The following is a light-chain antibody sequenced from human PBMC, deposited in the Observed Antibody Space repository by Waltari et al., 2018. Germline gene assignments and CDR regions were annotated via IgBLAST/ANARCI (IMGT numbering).Light chain of an antibody. J-gene: IGKJ1*01. Sequence: EIVMTQSPATLSVSPGERATLSCRASQSVSSNLAWYQQKPGQPLRLLIFDASRRATGIPARFSGSGSGTEFTLTISSLQPEDFATYYCQQSYSTPRTFGQGTKVEIK. CDR1: QSVSSN. V-gene: IGKV3-15*01. CDR2: DAS. CDR3: QQSYSTPRT.